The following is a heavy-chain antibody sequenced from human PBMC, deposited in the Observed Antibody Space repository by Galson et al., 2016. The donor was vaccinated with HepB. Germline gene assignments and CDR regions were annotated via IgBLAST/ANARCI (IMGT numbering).Heavy chain of an antibody. J-gene: IGHJ4*02. CDR1: GYTLTSYD. Sequence: SVKVSCKASGYTLTSYDINWVRRAAGQGLEWMGYMNPNSGNTVYAHKFQGRVTMTRNTYTSTAYMELNSLRSEDTAVYYCARGRNYYDYWGQGTLVTVSS. CDR3: ARGRNYYDY. V-gene: IGHV1-8*01. CDR2: MNPNSGNT. D-gene: IGHD1-14*01.